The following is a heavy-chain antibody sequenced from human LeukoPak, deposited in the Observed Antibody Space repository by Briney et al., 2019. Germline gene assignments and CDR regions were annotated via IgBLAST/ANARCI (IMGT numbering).Heavy chain of an antibody. Sequence: SVKVSCKASGGTFSSYAISWVRQAPGQGLEWMGGIIPIFGTANYAQKFQGRVTITAGESTSTVYMELSSLRSEDTAVYYCARDREYSYLGYYYMDVWGKGTTVTVSS. CDR1: GGTFSSYA. CDR3: ARDREYSYLGYYYMDV. CDR2: IIPIFGTA. V-gene: IGHV1-69*13. D-gene: IGHD5-18*01. J-gene: IGHJ6*03.